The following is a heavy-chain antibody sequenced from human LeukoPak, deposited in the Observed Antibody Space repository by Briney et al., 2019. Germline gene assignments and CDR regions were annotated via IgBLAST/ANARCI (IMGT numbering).Heavy chain of an antibody. J-gene: IGHJ6*02. V-gene: IGHV3-9*01. CDR2: ISWNSGSI. CDR3: ASDRVFYGLDV. Sequence: SLRLSCAASGFTFDDYAMHWVRQAPGKGLEWVSGISWNSGSIGYADSVKGRFTISRDNAKNSLYLQMNSLRAEDTAIYYCASDRVFYGLDVWGQGTTVTVSS. CDR1: GFTFDDYA.